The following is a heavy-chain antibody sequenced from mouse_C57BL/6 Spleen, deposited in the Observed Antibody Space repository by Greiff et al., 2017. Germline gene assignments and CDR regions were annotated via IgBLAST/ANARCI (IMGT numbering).Heavy chain of an antibody. CDR2: IWWDDDK. D-gene: IGHD3-2*02. CDR1: GFSLSTFGWG. CDR3: ARIQAQAQPFDY. Sequence: TLKVSAPGKLQPSQTLSLTCSFSGFSLSTFGWGVGWILQPSGKGLEWLAHIWWDDDKYYTPALKSRLTISKDTSKNQVFLKIANVDTADTATYYCARIQAQAQPFDYWGQGTTLTVSS. V-gene: IGHV8-8*01. J-gene: IGHJ2*01.